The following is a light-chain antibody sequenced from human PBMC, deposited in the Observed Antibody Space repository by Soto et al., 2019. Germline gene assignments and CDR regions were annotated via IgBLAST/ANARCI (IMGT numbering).Light chain of an antibody. CDR2: GAS. V-gene: IGKV1-39*01. Sequence: DIQMTQSPSSLSASVGDRVTITCRASQTITTYLNWYQQKPAKAPQLLIYGASSLQSGVPSRFTGSGSGTDFTLTISSLQPEDFATYHCQQSHSTPWTFGQGTKVEIK. CDR3: QQSHSTPWT. J-gene: IGKJ1*01. CDR1: QTITTY.